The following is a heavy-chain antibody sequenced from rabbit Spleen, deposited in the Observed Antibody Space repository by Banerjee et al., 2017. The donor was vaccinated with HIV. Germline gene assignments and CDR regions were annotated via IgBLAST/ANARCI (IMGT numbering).Heavy chain of an antibody. Sequence: QSLEESGGDLVKPGASLTLTCTASGFSFSSSDYICWVRQAPGKGLEWISCIAGSSGNTYYASWAKGRFTISKTSSTTVTLQMTSLTAADTATYFCARETSSGWGIVSFYFSLWGPGTLVTVS. CDR3: ARETSSGWGIVSFYFSL. D-gene: IGHD4-1*01. CDR2: IAGSSGNT. V-gene: IGHV1S40*01. CDR1: GFSFSSSDY. J-gene: IGHJ4*01.